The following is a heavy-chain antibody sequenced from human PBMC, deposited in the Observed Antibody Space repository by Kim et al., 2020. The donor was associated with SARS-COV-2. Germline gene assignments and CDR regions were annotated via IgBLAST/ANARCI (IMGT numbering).Heavy chain of an antibody. CDR3: AKDRGYSYGYFDY. J-gene: IGHJ4*02. Sequence: GGSLRLSCAASGFTFSSYGMHWVRQAPGKGLEWVAVISYDGSNKYYADSVKGRFTISRDNSKNTLYLQMNSLRAEDTAVYYCAKDRGYSYGYFDYWGQGTLVTVSS. V-gene: IGHV3-30*18. CDR2: ISYDGSNK. CDR1: GFTFSSYG. D-gene: IGHD5-18*01.